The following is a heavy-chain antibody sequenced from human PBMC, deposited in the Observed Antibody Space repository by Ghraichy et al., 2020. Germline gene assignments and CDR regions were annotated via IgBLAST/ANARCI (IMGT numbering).Heavy chain of an antibody. V-gene: IGHV3-7*03. CDR3: ARSGYSRGWSNYYYYMDV. Sequence: GGSLRLSCATSGFTFSNYWMSWVRRAPGKGLEWVANVKQDGSETYSVDSVKGRFAISRDNAKNSLYLQMNNLRVEDTAVYYCARSGYSRGWSNYYYYMDVWGKGTTVTVSS. J-gene: IGHJ6*03. CDR2: VKQDGSET. CDR1: GFTFSNYW. D-gene: IGHD6-13*01.